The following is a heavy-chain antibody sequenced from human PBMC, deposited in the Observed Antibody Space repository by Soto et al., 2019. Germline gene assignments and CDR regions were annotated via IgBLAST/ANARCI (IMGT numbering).Heavy chain of an antibody. V-gene: IGHV3-23*01. J-gene: IGHJ6*02. CDR1: GFTFSSYA. CDR3: AKGRGTGPSYYYYGMDV. CDR2: ISGSGGST. Sequence: GGSLRLSCAASGFTFSSYAMSWVRQAPGKGLEWVSAISGSGGSTYYADSVKGRFTISRDNSKNTLYLQMNSLRAEDTAVYYCAKGRGTGPSYYYYGMDVWGQGTTVTVS. D-gene: IGHD3-10*01.